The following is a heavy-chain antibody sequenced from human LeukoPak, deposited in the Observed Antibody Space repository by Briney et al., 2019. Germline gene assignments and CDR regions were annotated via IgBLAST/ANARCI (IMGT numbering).Heavy chain of an antibody. D-gene: IGHD3-22*01. CDR2: INSDGSST. CDR3: ARGADYYDSSGYYYGRKTRIFDY. V-gene: IGHV3-74*03. CDR1: GFTFSTFW. J-gene: IGHJ4*02. Sequence: GGSLRLSCAASGFTFSTFWMHWVRQAPGKGLVWVSGINSDGSSTTYADSVKGRFTISRDNAKNTLYLQMNNLRAEDTAVYYCARGADYYDSSGYYYGRKTRIFDYWGQGTLVTVSS.